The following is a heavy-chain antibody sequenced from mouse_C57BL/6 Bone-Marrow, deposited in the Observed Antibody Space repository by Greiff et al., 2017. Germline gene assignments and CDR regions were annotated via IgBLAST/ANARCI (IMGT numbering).Heavy chain of an antibody. Sequence: EVQGVESGGGLVQPGGSLKLSCAASGFTFSDYGMAWVRQAPRKGPEWVAFISNLAYSIYYADTVTGRFTISRENAKNTLYLEMSSLRSEDTAMYYCARQLRPTFYYAMDYWGQGTSVTVSS. CDR2: ISNLAYSI. CDR3: ARQLRPTFYYAMDY. CDR1: GFTFSDYG. D-gene: IGHD3-2*02. V-gene: IGHV5-15*01. J-gene: IGHJ4*01.